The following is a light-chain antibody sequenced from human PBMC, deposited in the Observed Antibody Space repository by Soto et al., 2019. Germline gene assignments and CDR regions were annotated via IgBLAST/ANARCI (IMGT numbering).Light chain of an antibody. CDR1: QSISNY. J-gene: IGKJ1*01. V-gene: IGKV1-39*01. Sequence: DIQMTQSPSSLSASVGDRVTITCRASQSISNYLNWYQQKPGKAPKVLIYDASSLQGGVPSRFSGSGSGTDFTLTISSLQPEDFATYYCQQSYTTPPWTFGQGTIVDIK. CDR3: QQSYTTPPWT. CDR2: DAS.